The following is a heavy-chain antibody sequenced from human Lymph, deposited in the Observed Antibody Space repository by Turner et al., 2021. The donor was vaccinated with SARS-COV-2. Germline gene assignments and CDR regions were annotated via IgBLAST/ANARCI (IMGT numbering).Heavy chain of an antibody. J-gene: IGHJ4*02. Sequence: QLQLQDSGPGLVKPSQTLSLTCTVSGGSISSGDYYWSWIRQPPGKGLEWIGYIYYSGSTYYNPSLKSRVTISVDTSKNQFSLKLSAVTAADTAVYYCARVVVLRRAYFDYWGQGTLVTVSS. CDR3: ARVVVLRRAYFDY. D-gene: IGHD2-8*01. CDR2: IYYSGST. V-gene: IGHV4-30-4*01. CDR1: GGSISSGDYY.